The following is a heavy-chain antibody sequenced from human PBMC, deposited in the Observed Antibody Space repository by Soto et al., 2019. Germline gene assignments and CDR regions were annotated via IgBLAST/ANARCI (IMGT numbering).Heavy chain of an antibody. V-gene: IGHV1-69*13. Sequence: SVKVSCKASGGTFSSYAISWVRQAPGQGLEWMGGIIPIFGTANYAQKFQGRVTITADESTSTAYMELSSLRSEDTAVYYCARGPGYYYGSGSYLGYWGQGTLVTVSS. J-gene: IGHJ4*02. D-gene: IGHD3-10*01. CDR1: GGTFSSYA. CDR3: ARGPGYYYGSGSYLGY. CDR2: IIPIFGTA.